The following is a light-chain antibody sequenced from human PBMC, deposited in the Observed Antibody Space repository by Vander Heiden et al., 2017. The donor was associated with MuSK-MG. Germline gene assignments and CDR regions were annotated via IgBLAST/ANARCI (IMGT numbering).Light chain of an antibody. Sequence: EIVMTQSPATLSVSPGERATLSCRASQSVSSNLAWYQQKPGQAPRRLIYGASTRATGIPARFSGSGYGTEFTLTISSLQSEELAVYYCQQYNNWPQKRGFTFGPGTKVDIK. CDR1: QSVSSN. V-gene: IGKV3-15*01. CDR3: QQYNNWPQKRGFT. CDR2: GAS. J-gene: IGKJ3*01.